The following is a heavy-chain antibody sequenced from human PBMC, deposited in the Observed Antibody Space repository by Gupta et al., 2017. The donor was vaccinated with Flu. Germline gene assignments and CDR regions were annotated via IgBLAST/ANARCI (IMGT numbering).Heavy chain of an antibody. V-gene: IGHV3-23*01. D-gene: IGHD6-19*01. CDR1: GFTFSSYA. CDR2: ISGSGGGT. J-gene: IGHJ5*02. CDR3: AKCTNDALRSGWCHWFDP. Sequence: EVQLLESGGGLVQPGGSLRLSCEASGFTFSSYAMNWVRQAPGKAVEWVSAISGSGGGTFYADSVKGRFTISRDNSKNTLYLQMNSLTAEDTAVDYCAKCTNDALRSGWCHWFDPWGQGTLVTVSS.